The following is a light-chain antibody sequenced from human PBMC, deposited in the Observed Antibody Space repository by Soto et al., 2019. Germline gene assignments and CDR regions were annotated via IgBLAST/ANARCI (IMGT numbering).Light chain of an antibody. CDR1: QSVNNY. J-gene: IGKJ4*01. CDR3: QQRSHWPWLT. Sequence: EIVLTQSPATLSLSPGERATLSCRASQSVNNYLAWYQQKPGQAPRLVIYDVFNRATGTPARFSGSGSGTDYTLPISSLEPADLGFYSCQQRSHWPWLTFGGGTRVEIK. CDR2: DVF. V-gene: IGKV3-11*01.